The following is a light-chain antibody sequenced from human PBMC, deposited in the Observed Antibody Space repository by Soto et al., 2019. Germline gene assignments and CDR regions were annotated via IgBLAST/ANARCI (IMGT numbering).Light chain of an antibody. J-gene: IGLJ2*01. CDR3: SSYAGNNNVV. CDR2: EVS. CDR1: SSDVGDYKF. Sequence: QSVLTQPPSASGSPGQSVTISCTGTSSDVGDYKFVSWYQQHPGKAPKLLIYEVSRRPSGVPDRFSGSKSGNTASLTVSGLQAEDEADYYCSSYAGNNNVVFGGGTKVT. V-gene: IGLV2-8*01.